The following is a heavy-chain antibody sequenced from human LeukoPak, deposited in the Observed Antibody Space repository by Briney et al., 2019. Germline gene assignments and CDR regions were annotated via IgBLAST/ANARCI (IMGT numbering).Heavy chain of an antibody. J-gene: IGHJ4*02. CDR3: ARHYYDSSASYSFDY. CDR1: GGSISSCY. Sequence: SETLSLTCTVSGGSISSCYWSWIRQPPGKGLEWIGYIYYSGSTNYNPSLKSRVTISVDTSKNQFSLKLSSVTAADTAVYYCARHYYDSSASYSFDYWGQGTLVTVSS. D-gene: IGHD3-22*01. CDR2: IYYSGST. V-gene: IGHV4-59*08.